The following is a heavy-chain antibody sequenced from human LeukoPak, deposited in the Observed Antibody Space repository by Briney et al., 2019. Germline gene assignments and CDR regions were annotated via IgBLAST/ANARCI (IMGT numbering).Heavy chain of an antibody. J-gene: IGHJ3*02. D-gene: IGHD2-8*01. CDR1: GGSISSSSYY. V-gene: IGHV4-39*07. Sequence: SETLSLTCTVSGGSISSSSYYWGWIRQPPGKGLEWIGSIYYSGSTYYNPSLKSRVTISVDTSKNQFSLKLSSVTAADTAVYYCARVLQDIVLMVYASAFDIWGQGTMVTVSS. CDR2: IYYSGST. CDR3: ARVLQDIVLMVYASAFDI.